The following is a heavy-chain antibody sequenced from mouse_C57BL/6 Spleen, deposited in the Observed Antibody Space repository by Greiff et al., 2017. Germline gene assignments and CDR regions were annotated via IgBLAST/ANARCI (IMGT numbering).Heavy chain of an antibody. CDR3: AREGLAY. CDR2: IYPRSGNT. D-gene: IGHD3-3*01. V-gene: IGHV1-81*01. CDR1: GYTFTSYG. J-gene: IGHJ3*01. Sequence: VKLQESGAELPRPGASVKLSCTASGYTFTSYGISWVKQRTGQGLEWIGEIYPRSGNTYYNEKFKGKATLTADKSSSTAYMELRGLASEDSAVYLCAREGLAYWGQGTLVTVSA.